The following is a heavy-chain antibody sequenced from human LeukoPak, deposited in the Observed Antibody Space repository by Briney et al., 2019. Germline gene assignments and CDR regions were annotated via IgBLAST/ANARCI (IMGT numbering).Heavy chain of an antibody. Sequence: SETLSLTCTVSGGSISSYYWSWIRQPPGKGLEWIGYIYYSGSTNYNPSLKSRVTISVDTSKNQFSLQLSSVTAADTAVYYCARHNRGAAGYYYGMDVWGQGTTVTVSS. CDR3: ARHNRGAAGYYYGMDV. V-gene: IGHV4-59*01. CDR2: IYYSGST. J-gene: IGHJ6*02. D-gene: IGHD2/OR15-2a*01. CDR1: GGSISSYY.